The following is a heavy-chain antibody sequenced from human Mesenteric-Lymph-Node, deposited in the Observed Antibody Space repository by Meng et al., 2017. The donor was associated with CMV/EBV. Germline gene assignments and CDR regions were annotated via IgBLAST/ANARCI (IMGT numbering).Heavy chain of an antibody. CDR3: ARDPKSSSWYHFDS. J-gene: IGHJ4*02. V-gene: IGHV4-61*08. CDR2: IFFGGSP. D-gene: IGHD6-13*01. CDR1: GASVSSGDYY. Sequence: SETLSLTCTVSGASVSSGDYYWTWIRQPPGKGLEWIGYIFFGGSPNYNPSLKSRVTISLDTSRDQFSLKLRSVTAADTAVYYCARDPKSSSWYHFDSWGQGTLVTVSS.